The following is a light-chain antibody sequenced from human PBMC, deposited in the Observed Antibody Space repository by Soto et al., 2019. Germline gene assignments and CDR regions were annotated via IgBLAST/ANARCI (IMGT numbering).Light chain of an antibody. Sequence: QSALTQPASVSGSPGQSITISGTGTSSDVGGYNYVSWYQQHPGKAPQLMIYDVSNRPSGVSNRFSGSKSGNTASLTISGLQAEDEADYYCSSYTSSSTLDVVFGGGTEVTVL. CDR1: SSDVGGYNY. J-gene: IGLJ2*01. V-gene: IGLV2-14*01. CDR3: SSYTSSSTLDVV. CDR2: DVS.